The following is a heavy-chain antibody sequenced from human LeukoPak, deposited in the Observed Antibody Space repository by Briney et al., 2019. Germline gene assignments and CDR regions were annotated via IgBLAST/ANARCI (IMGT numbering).Heavy chain of an antibody. CDR1: GFTVSSNY. Sequence: GGSLRLSCAASGFTVSSNYMSWVRQAPGKGLEWVSVIYNGGSTYYADSVKGRFTISRDNSKNTLYLQMNSLRAEDTAVYYCAKGAVTETTCPSDYWGQGTLVTVSS. CDR3: AKGAVTETTCPSDY. V-gene: IGHV3-53*01. CDR2: IYNGGST. J-gene: IGHJ4*02. D-gene: IGHD1-7*01.